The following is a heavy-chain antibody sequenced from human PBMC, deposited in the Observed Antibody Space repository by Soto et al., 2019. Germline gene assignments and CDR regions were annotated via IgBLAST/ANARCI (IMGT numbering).Heavy chain of an antibody. CDR1: GYNFIKSD. Sequence: QVQLVQSGAEVKKTGASVKVSCKASGYNFIKSDINGVPQATGQGLEWMGRINPNSGKTGYAQKFQGRVTMSRNTSISTAYMGLSSLKSENTAVYYCARGSRFGVMDVWGQGTTVTVSS. V-gene: IGHV1-8*01. J-gene: IGHJ6*02. CDR2: INPNSGKT. CDR3: ARGSRFGVMDV. D-gene: IGHD3-10*01.